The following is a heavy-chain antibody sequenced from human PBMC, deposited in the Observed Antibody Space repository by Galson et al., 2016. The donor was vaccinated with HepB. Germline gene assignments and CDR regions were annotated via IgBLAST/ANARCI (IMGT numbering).Heavy chain of an antibody. CDR3: AGGTYHNWFDA. V-gene: IGHV3-7*03. J-gene: IGHJ5*02. D-gene: IGHD3-16*01. CDR1: GFTPSTYW. Sequence: SLRLSCAASGFTPSTYWVNWVRQAPGKGLEWVASIKQDGSQKFSVDSVEGRFTISRDDAKNSLYLQMNSLRADDTAVYYCAGGTYHNWFDAWGQGTLVTVSS. CDR2: IKQDGSQK.